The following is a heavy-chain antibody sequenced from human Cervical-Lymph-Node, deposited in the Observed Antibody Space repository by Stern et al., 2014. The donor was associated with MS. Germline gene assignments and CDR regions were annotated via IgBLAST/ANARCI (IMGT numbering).Heavy chain of an antibody. CDR3: ARDRKYDRGSYGR. Sequence: QLQLQESGPGLVKPSGTLSLTCAVSGGSISSSNWWSWVRQPPGKGLEWIGEIYHSGRTNYKPSLQSRVTISVGKSRNHFSLKLSSVTAADTAVYYCARDRKYDRGSYGRWGQGTLVTVSS. CDR2: IYHSGRT. J-gene: IGHJ4*02. CDR1: GGSISSSNW. V-gene: IGHV4-4*02. D-gene: IGHD1-26*01.